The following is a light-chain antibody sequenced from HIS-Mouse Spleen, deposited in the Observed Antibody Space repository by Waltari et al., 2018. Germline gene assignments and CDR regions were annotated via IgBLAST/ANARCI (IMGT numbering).Light chain of an antibody. CDR2: EVS. CDR3: SSYTSSSTLV. Sequence: QSALTQPASVSGSPGQSITLSCTGTSRDVGGYNYVSWYQQHPGKAPKLMIYEVSNRPSGVSNRFSGSKSGNTASLTISGLQAEDEADYYCSSYTSSSTLVFGTGTKVTVL. V-gene: IGLV2-14*01. J-gene: IGLJ1*01. CDR1: SRDVGGYNY.